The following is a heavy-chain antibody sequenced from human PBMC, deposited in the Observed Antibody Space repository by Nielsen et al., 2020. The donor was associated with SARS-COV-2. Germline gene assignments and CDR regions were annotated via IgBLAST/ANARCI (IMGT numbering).Heavy chain of an antibody. CDR3: ARHSPYSGGWFDY. V-gene: IGHV4-39*01. CDR2: IYYSGST. D-gene: IGHD6-19*01. CDR1: GGSISSSSYY. J-gene: IGHJ4*02. Sequence: SETLSLTCTVSGGSISSSSYYWGWIRQPPGKGLEWIGSIYYSGSTYYNPSLKSRVTISVDTSKNQFSLKLSSVTAADTAVYYCARHSPYSGGWFDYWGQGTLVTVSS.